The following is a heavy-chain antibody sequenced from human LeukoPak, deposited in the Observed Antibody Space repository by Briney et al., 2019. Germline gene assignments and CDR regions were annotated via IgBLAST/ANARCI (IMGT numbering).Heavy chain of an antibody. CDR2: IYYSGST. CDR3: ARVLQTIFGVVTLYFDP. J-gene: IGHJ5*02. V-gene: IGHV4-59*01. CDR1: GGSISSYY. Sequence: PSETLSLTCTVSGGSISSYYWSWIRQPPGKGLEWIGYIYYSGSTNYNPSLKSRVTISVDTSKNQFSLKLSSVTAADTAVHYCARVLQTIFGVVTLYFDPWGQGTLVTVSS. D-gene: IGHD3-3*01.